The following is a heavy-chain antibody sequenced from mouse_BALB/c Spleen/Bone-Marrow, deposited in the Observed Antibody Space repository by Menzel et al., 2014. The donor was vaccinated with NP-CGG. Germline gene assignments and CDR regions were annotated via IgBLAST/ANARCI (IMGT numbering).Heavy chain of an antibody. D-gene: IGHD2-2*01. CDR2: INPSNGRT. CDR3: AARLSHLAMDY. Sequence: QVQLQQSGAELVKPGASLKLSCKASGYTFTNYWIHWAKQRPGQGLEWIGEINPSNGRTNYNEKFKTKATLTVDKSSSTAYMQLSSLTSEDSAVNYCAARLSHLAMDYWGQGTSVTVSS. V-gene: IGHV1S81*02. J-gene: IGHJ4*01. CDR1: GYTFTNYW.